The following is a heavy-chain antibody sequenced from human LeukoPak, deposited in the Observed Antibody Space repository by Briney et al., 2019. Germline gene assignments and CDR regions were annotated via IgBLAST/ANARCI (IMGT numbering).Heavy chain of an antibody. D-gene: IGHD1-14*01. Sequence: SETLSLTCTVSGGSISSYYWSWIRQPPGKGLEWIGYIYYSGSTNYNPSLKSRVTISVDTSKNQFSLKLSSVTAADTAVYYCARGRTMGSYFDYWGQGTLVTVSS. V-gene: IGHV4-59*08. CDR1: GGSISSYY. CDR3: ARGRTMGSYFDY. J-gene: IGHJ4*02. CDR2: IYYSGST.